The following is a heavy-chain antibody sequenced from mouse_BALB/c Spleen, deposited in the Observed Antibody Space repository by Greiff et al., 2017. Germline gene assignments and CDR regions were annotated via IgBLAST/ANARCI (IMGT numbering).Heavy chain of an antibody. CDR3: ARGNYGSNFAMDY. J-gene: IGHJ4*01. Sequence: LVKTGASVKISCKASGYSFTGYYMHWVKQSHGKSLEWIGYISCYNGATSYNQKFKGKATFTVDTSSSTAYMQFNSLTSEDSAVYYCARGNYGSNFAMDYWGQGTSVTVSS. CDR2: ISCYNGAT. CDR1: GYSFTGYY. V-gene: IGHV1S34*01. D-gene: IGHD1-1*01.